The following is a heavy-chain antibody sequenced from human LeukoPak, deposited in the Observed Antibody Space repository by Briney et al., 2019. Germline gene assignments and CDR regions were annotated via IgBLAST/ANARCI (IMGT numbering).Heavy chain of an antibody. CDR1: GYTFTSYG. CDR2: ISAYNGNT. CDR3: ARDRNSGYYSGYFDY. V-gene: IGHV1-18*01. J-gene: IGHJ4*02. Sequence: ASVKVSCKASGYTFTSYGISWVRQAPGQGLEWMGWISAYNGNTNYAQKLQGRVTMTTDTSTSTAYMELRSLRSEDTAVYYCARDRNSGYYSGYFDYWGQGTLVTVSS. D-gene: IGHD3-22*01.